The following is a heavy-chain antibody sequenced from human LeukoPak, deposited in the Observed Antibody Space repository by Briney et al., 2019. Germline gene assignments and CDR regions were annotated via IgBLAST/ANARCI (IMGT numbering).Heavy chain of an antibody. CDR3: ARALVVAAQGALGY. D-gene: IGHD2-15*01. Sequence: ASVKVSCKASGYTFTCYDINWVRQATGQGLEWMRWMNPNSGNTGYAQKFQGRVTMTRNTSISTAYMELSSLRSEDTAVYYCARALVVAAQGALGYWGPGTLVTVSS. V-gene: IGHV1-8*01. J-gene: IGHJ4*02. CDR2: MNPNSGNT. CDR1: GYTFTCYD.